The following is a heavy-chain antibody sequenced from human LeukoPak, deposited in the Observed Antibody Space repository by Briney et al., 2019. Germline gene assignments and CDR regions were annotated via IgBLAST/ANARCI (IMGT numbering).Heavy chain of an antibody. CDR1: GGSISSSSYY. D-gene: IGHD3-3*01. CDR2: IYYSGST. J-gene: IGHJ3*02. CDR3: ARAPYYDFWSGYYFASDAFDI. V-gene: IGHV4-39*07. Sequence: SETLSLTCTVSGGSISSSSYYWGWIRQPPGKGLEWIGSIYYSGSTYYNPSLKSRVTISVDTSKNQFSLKLSSVTAADTAVYYCARAPYYDFWSGYYFASDAFDIWGQGTVVTVSS.